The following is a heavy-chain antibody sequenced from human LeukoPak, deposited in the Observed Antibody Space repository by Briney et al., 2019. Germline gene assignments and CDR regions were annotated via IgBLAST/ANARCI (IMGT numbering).Heavy chain of an antibody. D-gene: IGHD1-1*01. V-gene: IGHV3-21*01. CDR3: ASELERRYFDY. Sequence: PGGSLRLSCAASGFTFSSYSMNWVRQAPGKGLEWVSSISSSSSYIYYADSVKGRFTISRDNAKNSLYLQMNSLRAEDTAVYYCASELERRYFDYWGQGTLVTVSS. CDR1: GFTFSSYS. CDR2: ISSSSSYI. J-gene: IGHJ4*02.